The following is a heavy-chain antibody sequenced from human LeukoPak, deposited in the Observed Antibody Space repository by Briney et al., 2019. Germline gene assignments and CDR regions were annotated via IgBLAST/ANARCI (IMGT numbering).Heavy chain of an antibody. V-gene: IGHV3-13*01. J-gene: IGHJ6*02. Sequence: GGSLRLSCAASGFTFSSYDMHWVRQATGKGLEWVSAIGTAGDTYYPGSVKGRFTISRENAKNSLYLQMNSLRAGDTAVYYCARGYGITIVGVVDLNGMDVWGQGTTVTVSS. D-gene: IGHD3-3*01. CDR1: GFTFSSYD. CDR2: IGTAGDT. CDR3: ARGYGITIVGVVDLNGMDV.